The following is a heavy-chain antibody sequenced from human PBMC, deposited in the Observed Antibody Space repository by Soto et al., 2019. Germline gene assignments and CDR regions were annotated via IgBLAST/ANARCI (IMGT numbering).Heavy chain of an antibody. J-gene: IGHJ4*02. D-gene: IGHD2-21*02. V-gene: IGHV3-30-3*01. Sequence: GGSLRLSCAASGFTFSSCAMHWVRQAPGKGLEWVAVISYDGSNKYYADSVKGRFTISRDNSKSTLYLQMSSLRAEDTAVYYCARGAERYCGGDCYSGDYWGQGTLVTVSS. CDR2: ISYDGSNK. CDR1: GFTFSSCA. CDR3: ARGAERYCGGDCYSGDY.